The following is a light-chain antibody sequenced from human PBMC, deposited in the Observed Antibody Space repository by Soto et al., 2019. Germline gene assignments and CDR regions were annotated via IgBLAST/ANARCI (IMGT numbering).Light chain of an antibody. Sequence: QSVVTQPPSASGAPGQWVTISCSGSRSNIGSHYISWYQHLPGTAPKLFIYKDSQRPSGVPDRFSGSKSGTSASLAIGGLRSEDEGSYYCATWDDSLGRRVLFGGGTKLTVL. V-gene: IGLV1-47*01. CDR1: RSNIGSHY. CDR3: ATWDDSLGRRVL. J-gene: IGLJ3*02. CDR2: KDS.